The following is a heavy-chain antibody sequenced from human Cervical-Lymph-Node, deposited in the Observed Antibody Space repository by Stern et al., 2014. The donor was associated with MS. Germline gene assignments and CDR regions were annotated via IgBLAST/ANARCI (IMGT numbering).Heavy chain of an antibody. CDR3: ARVVGYCSSTSCSRWVYYYGMDV. CDR2: ISAYNGNT. V-gene: IGHV1-18*04. J-gene: IGHJ6*02. D-gene: IGHD2-2*01. Sequence: VQLGESGAEVKKPGASVKVSCKASGYTFTSYGISWVRQAPGQGLEWMGWISAYNGNTNYAQKLQGRVTMTTDTSTSTAYMELRSLRSDDTAVYYCARVVGYCSSTSCSRWVYYYGMDVWGQGTTVTVSS. CDR1: GYTFTSYG.